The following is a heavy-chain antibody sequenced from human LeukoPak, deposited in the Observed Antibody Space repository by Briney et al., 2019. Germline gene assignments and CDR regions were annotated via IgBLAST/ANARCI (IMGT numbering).Heavy chain of an antibody. D-gene: IGHD3-22*01. V-gene: IGHV3-30*03. CDR3: ARDEYYYDSSGRPYAFDI. CDR2: ISYDEFNK. J-gene: IGHJ3*02. CDR1: GFTFSDYD. Sequence: GRSLRLSCAASGFTFSDYDMHWVRQAPGKGLEWVAVISYDEFNKYYGGAVKGRFTISRDNSKNTLYLQMNSLRAEDTAVYYCARDEYYYDSSGRPYAFDIWGQGTMVTVSS.